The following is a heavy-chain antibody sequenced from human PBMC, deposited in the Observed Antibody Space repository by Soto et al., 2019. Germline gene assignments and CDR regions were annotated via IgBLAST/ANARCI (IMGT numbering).Heavy chain of an antibody. CDR1: GYTFTNYA. J-gene: IGHJ4*02. CDR2: INAVSGNT. CDR3: ARASGGWLPFDF. Sequence: QVQLVQSGAEVKKPGASVKVSCESSGYTFTNYAMQWVRQAHGQRLEWMGWINAVSGNTEYSQKFNGRVTITKDTSASTDYMELSSLTSEDTAVYYCARASGGWLPFDFWGQGTPVTVSS. D-gene: IGHD6-19*01. V-gene: IGHV1-3*01.